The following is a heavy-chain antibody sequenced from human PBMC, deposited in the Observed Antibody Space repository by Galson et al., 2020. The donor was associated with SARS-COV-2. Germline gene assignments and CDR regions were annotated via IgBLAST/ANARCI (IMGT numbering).Heavy chain of an antibody. CDR1: GFTFSNYP. J-gene: IGHJ4*02. V-gene: IGHV3-30-3*01. CDR3: ATVVPAEYGREID. D-gene: IGHD2-2*01. Sequence: QAGGSLRLSCSASGFTFSNYPMHWVRQAPGKGLECVAIISYDGNSKYYTDSVKGRFTISRDNRKSILFLQMNSLRTDDTAVYYCATVVPAEYGREIDWGQGTLVAVSA. CDR2: ISYDGNSK.